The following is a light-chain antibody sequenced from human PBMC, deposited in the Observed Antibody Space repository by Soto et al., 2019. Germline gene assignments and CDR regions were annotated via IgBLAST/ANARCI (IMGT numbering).Light chain of an antibody. CDR3: QQYHSFWT. CDR2: DAS. V-gene: IGKV1-5*01. Sequence: DIQMTQSPSTLSASVGDRVTITCRASQNINNWVAWYQQKPGEAPRLLIYDASILESGVPSRFSGSGSGTEFTLTISGLRPDDFASYYCQQYHSFWTLGQGTKVEIK. J-gene: IGKJ1*01. CDR1: QNINNW.